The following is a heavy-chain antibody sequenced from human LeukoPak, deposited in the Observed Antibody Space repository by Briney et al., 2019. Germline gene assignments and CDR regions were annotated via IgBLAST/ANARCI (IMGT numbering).Heavy chain of an antibody. J-gene: IGHJ4*02. CDR1: GASISSYY. CDR2: IHTSGGS. Sequence: SETLSFTCTVSGASISSYYWSWIRQTPVKGLEWMGNIHTSGGSSYYPSLKSRLTMSIDTSKNQLSLKLTSVTAADTAVYFCARLGSYHDFWGQGALVTVSS. V-gene: IGHV4-4*09. CDR3: ARLGSYHDF. D-gene: IGHD1-26*01.